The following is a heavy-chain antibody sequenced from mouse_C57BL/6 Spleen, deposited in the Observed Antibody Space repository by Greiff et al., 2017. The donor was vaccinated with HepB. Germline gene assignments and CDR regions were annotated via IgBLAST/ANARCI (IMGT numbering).Heavy chain of an antibody. CDR2: IDPSDSYT. CDR1: GYTFTSYW. Sequence: QAQLKQPGAELVMPGASVKLSCKASGYTFTSYWMHWVKQRPGQGLEWIGEIDPSDSYTNYNQKFKGKSTLTVDKSSSTAYMQLSSLTSEDSAVYYCAAWFAYWGQGTLVTVSA. CDR3: AAWFAY. V-gene: IGHV1-69*01. J-gene: IGHJ3*01.